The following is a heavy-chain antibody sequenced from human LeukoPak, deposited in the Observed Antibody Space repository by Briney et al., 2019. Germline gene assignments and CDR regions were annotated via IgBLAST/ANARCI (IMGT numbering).Heavy chain of an antibody. CDR2: ISAYNGNT. CDR3: ARDESYYDSSGYLDY. CDR1: GYTFTSYG. V-gene: IGHV1-18*01. J-gene: IGHJ4*02. D-gene: IGHD3-22*01. Sequence: ASVKVSCKASGYTFTSYGISWVRQAPGQGLEWMGWISAYNGNTNYTQKLQGRVTMTTDTSTSTAYMELRSLRSDDTAVYYCARDESYYDSSGYLDYWGQGTLVTVSS.